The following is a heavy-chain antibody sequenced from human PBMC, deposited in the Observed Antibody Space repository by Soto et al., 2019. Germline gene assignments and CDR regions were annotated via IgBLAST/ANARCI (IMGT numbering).Heavy chain of an antibody. Sequence: QVQLQESGPGLVKPSQTLSLTCTVSGDSISSGDYYWSWIRQHPGKGLEWIGYIYYIGSPYYNPSRQTRVTSSVAPSTARFSLRLTSVTAADTAVYYCARWWSGSRQGFDPWGQGTLVTVSS. CDR2: IYYIGSP. J-gene: IGHJ5*02. V-gene: IGHV4-31*03. CDR3: ARWWSGSRQGFDP. CDR1: GDSISSGDYY. D-gene: IGHD3-3*01.